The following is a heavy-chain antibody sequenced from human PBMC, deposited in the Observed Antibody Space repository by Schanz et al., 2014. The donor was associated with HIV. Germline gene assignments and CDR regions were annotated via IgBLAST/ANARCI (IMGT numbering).Heavy chain of an antibody. D-gene: IGHD5-12*01. Sequence: QVQLVQSGAEVKKPGASVKVSCKASGYTFSDYYIHWVRQAPGQGLEWVGWIIPNSGDTKSAQKFQGRVTLTRDTSISTVYMVLNGLGSDDTAVYYCTRSRYELHWLDLWGQGTLVTVSS. J-gene: IGHJ5*02. V-gene: IGHV1-2*02. CDR1: GYTFSDYY. CDR2: IIPNSGDT. CDR3: TRSRYELHWLDL.